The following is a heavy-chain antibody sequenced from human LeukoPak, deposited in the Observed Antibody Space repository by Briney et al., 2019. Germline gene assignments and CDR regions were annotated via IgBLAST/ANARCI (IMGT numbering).Heavy chain of an antibody. CDR2: IRYDGSNK. CDR3: ARALDSSSWYLDY. V-gene: IGHV3-30*02. Sequence: PGGSLRLSCAASGFTFSSYGMHWVRQAPGKGLEWVAFIRYDGSNKYYANSVKGRFTISRDNSKNTLYLQMNSLRAEDTAMYYCARALDSSSWYLDYWGQGTLVTVSS. CDR1: GFTFSSYG. D-gene: IGHD6-13*01. J-gene: IGHJ4*02.